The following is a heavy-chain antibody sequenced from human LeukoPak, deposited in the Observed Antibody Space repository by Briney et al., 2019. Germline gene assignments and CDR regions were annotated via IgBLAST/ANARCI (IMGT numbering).Heavy chain of an antibody. CDR2: IYYSGST. CDR1: GGSISSYY. D-gene: IGHD6-13*01. V-gene: IGHV4-59*08. J-gene: IGHJ3*02. Sequence: KPSETLSLTCTVSGGSISSYYWSWIRQPPGKGLEWIGYIYYSGSTNYNPSLKSRVTISVDTSKNQFSLKLSSVTAADTAVYYCERLLGAAAGTFDIWGQGTMVTVSS. CDR3: ERLLGAAAGTFDI.